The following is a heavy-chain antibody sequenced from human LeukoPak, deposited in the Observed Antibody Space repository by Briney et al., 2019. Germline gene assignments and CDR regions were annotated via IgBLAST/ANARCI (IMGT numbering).Heavy chain of an antibody. CDR2: INPNSGGT. CDR1: GYTFTGYY. J-gene: IGHJ4*02. Sequence: ASVKVSCKASGYTFTGYYMHWVRQAPGQGLKWMGWINPNSGGTNYAQKFQGRVTMTRDTSISTAYMELSRLRSDDTAVYYCARGLFLKYYFDYWGQGTLVTVSS. CDR3: ARGLFLKYYFDY. V-gene: IGHV1-2*02. D-gene: IGHD3-10*02.